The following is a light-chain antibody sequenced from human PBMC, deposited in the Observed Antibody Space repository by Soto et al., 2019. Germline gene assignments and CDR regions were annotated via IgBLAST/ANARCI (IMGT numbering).Light chain of an antibody. V-gene: IGKV1-5*01. CDR1: QSISSW. J-gene: IGKJ1*01. CDR3: LQDFSYPRT. Sequence: DIQLTQSPSFLSASVGDRVTITCRASQSISSWLAWYQQKPGKAPKLLIYDASSLESGVPSRFSASGSGTEFTLTISSLQPEDSATYYCLQDFSYPRTFGQGTKVDIK. CDR2: DAS.